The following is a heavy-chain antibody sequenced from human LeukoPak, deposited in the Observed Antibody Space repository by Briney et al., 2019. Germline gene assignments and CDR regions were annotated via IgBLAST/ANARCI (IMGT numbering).Heavy chain of an antibody. V-gene: IGHV3-23*01. CDR2: MSGSGRST. CDR1: GFTFSDYA. D-gene: IGHD2-15*01. J-gene: IGHJ3*02. CDR3: AKARGYCSGGSCYRYAFDI. Sequence: GGSLRLSCAVSGFTFSDYAMSWVRRGPGKGLEWVSVMSGSGRSTYYADSVKGRFTISRDNSKNTFYLQMSSLRVDDTAIYFCAKARGYCSGGSCYRYAFDIWGQGTMVTVSS.